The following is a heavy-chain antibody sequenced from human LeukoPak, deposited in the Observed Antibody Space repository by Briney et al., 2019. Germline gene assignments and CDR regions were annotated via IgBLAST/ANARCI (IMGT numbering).Heavy chain of an antibody. V-gene: IGHV4-59*08. CDR3: ARQEGSSSWTNCFDP. Sequence: KPSETLSLXCTXXXXXISXXXWSWIRXXXXXXXXXXXYIYYSGSTNYNPSLKSRVTIPVDTSKNQFSLKLSSVTAADTAVYYCARQEGSSSWTNCFDPWGQGTLVTVSS. J-gene: IGHJ5*02. CDR2: IYYSGST. D-gene: IGHD6-13*01. CDR1: XXXISXXX.